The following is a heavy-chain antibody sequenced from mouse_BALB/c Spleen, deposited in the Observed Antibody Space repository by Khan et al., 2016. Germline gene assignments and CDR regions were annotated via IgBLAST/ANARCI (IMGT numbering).Heavy chain of an antibody. CDR2: INSDGSAI. D-gene: IGHD1-1*01. V-gene: IGHV11-2*02. CDR1: GFTFSGFW. Sequence: EVQLLETGGGLVQPGGSRGLSCEGSGFTFSGFWMSWVRQTPGKTLEWIGDINSDGSAINYAPSIKDRFTIFRDNDKSTLYLQMSNVRSEDTATYLSMRYDYYYWYFDVWGAGTTVTVSS. J-gene: IGHJ1*01. CDR3: MRYDYYYWYFDV.